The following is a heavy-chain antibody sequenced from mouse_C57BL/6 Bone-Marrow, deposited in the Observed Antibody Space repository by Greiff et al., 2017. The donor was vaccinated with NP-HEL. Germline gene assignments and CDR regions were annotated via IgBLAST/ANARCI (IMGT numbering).Heavy chain of an antibody. D-gene: IGHD2-5*01. Sequence: QVQLKESGAELAKPGASVKLSCKASGYTFTSYWMHWVKQRPGQGLEWIGYINPSSGYTKYNQKFKDKATLTADKSSITAYMQLSSLTYEDSAVYYCARDYSNPRAFDYWGQGTTLTVSS. CDR3: ARDYSNPRAFDY. V-gene: IGHV1-7*01. CDR2: INPSSGYT. J-gene: IGHJ2*01. CDR1: GYTFTSYW.